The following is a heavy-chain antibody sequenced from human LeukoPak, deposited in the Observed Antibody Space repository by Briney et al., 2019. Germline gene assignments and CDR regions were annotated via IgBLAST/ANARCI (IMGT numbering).Heavy chain of an antibody. V-gene: IGHV4-39*07. CDR2: IYYSGST. CDR1: GGSISSSSYY. D-gene: IGHD2-21*02. Sequence: SETLSLTCTVSGGSISSSSYYWGWIRQPPGKGLEWIGSIYYSGSTYYNPSLKSRVTISVDTSKNQFSLKLSSVTAADTAVYYCANGLAYCGGDCPPDAFDIWGQGTMVTVSS. CDR3: ANGLAYCGGDCPPDAFDI. J-gene: IGHJ3*02.